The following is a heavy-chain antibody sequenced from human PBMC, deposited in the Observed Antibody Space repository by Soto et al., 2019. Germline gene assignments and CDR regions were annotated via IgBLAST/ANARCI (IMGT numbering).Heavy chain of an antibody. D-gene: IGHD6-13*01. Sequence: EVQLVESGGGLVQPGGSLRLSCAASGFIFSSYSMSWVRQAPGKGLEWVSYITSSSSTIYYADSVKGRFTISRDNAKNSLYLQMNSLRDEDTAVYYCARDSSPYSTSWYYFDYWGQGTLVTVSS. CDR3: ARDSSPYSTSWYYFDY. CDR2: ITSSSSTI. V-gene: IGHV3-48*02. CDR1: GFIFSSYS. J-gene: IGHJ4*02.